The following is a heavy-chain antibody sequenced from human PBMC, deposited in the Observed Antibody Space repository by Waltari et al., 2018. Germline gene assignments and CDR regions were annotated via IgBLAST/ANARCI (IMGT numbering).Heavy chain of an antibody. Sequence: QVQLRESGPGLVKPSGTLSLTCAVSGGSISSYYWSWIRQPAGKGLEWIGRIYTSGSTTYNPSLKSRVTMSVDTSKNQFSLKLSSVTAADTAVYYCARVRCSSTSCYDYYYYYMDVWGKGTTVTISS. J-gene: IGHJ6*03. CDR2: IYTSGST. CDR3: ARVRCSSTSCYDYYYYYMDV. V-gene: IGHV4-4*07. D-gene: IGHD2-2*01. CDR1: GGSISSYY.